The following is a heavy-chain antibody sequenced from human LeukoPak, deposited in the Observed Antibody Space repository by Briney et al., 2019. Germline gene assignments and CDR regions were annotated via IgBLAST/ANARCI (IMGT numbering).Heavy chain of an antibody. CDR1: GGSISSGDYY. CDR2: INHSGST. CDR3: ARAYQDIPLLWFGELIFDY. J-gene: IGHJ4*02. D-gene: IGHD3-10*01. V-gene: IGHV4-30-4*08. Sequence: SQTLSLTCTVSGGSISSGDYYWSWIRQPPGKGLEWIGEINHSGSTNYNPSLKSRVTISVDTSKNQFSLKLSSVTAADTAVYYCARAYQDIPLLWFGELIFDYWGQGTLVTVSS.